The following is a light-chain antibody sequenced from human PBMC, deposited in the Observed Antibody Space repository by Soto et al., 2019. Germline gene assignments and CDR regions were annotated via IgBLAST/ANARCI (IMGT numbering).Light chain of an antibody. CDR3: SSPAGGPGV. Sequence: QSALTQPPSASGSPGQSVTISCTGTSSDVGGYKYVSWYQQYPGKAPKLMIYEVSKRPSVVPDRFSGSKSGNTASLTVSGLEDEDEADYYCSSPAGGPGVFGGGTKLTVL. J-gene: IGLJ3*02. CDR2: EVS. CDR1: SSDVGGYKY. V-gene: IGLV2-8*01.